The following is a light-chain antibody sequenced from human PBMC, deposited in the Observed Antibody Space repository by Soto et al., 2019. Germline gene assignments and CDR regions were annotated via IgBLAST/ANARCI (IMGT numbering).Light chain of an antibody. Sequence: EVVLKQSPVTLSLSPGERATLSCRASQNINNYLAWYQQKPGQPPRLLIYDAFNRATGIPARFSGSGSGTDFILTISSLEPEDFGVYYCQQRNNWVTFGGGTKVEIK. CDR1: QNINNY. V-gene: IGKV3-11*01. J-gene: IGKJ4*01. CDR3: QQRNNWVT. CDR2: DAF.